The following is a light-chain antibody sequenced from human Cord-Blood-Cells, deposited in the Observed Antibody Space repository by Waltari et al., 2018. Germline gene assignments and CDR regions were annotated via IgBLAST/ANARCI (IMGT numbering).Light chain of an antibody. Sequence: QSALTQPASVSGSTGQSITISCTGTSSDFGGYNYVSLYQQHPGKAPKLMIYDVSNRPSGFSNSCSVSKSGNTASLTISGLQAENEADYYCSSYTSSSTRVFGGGTKLTVL. CDR2: DVS. CDR1: SSDFGGYNY. CDR3: SSYTSSSTRV. V-gene: IGLV2-14*01. J-gene: IGLJ3*02.